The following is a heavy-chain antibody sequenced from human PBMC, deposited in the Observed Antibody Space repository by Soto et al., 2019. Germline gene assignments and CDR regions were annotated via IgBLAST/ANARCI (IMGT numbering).Heavy chain of an antibody. CDR1: GFAFSTFA. V-gene: IGHV3-23*01. Sequence: EVQLLESGGDLVQPGGSLRLSCAASGFAFSTFAMSWVRQAPGKGLEWVSTIRGGGTSTYYADSVKGRFTISRDDSKSMLYLQMNSLRADDTAIDYCAKNNEYHYYGALDVWGQGTTVTASS. CDR2: IRGGGTST. CDR3: AKNNEYHYYGALDV. J-gene: IGHJ6*02. D-gene: IGHD1-1*01.